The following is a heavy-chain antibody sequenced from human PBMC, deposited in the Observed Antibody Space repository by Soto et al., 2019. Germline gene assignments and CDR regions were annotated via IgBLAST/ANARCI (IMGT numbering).Heavy chain of an antibody. Sequence: PSVTRSVARTVSCDSFVSGSYYWCWLRQHPGKGLEWIGYIYTSRTTYYNPSLRIRVTISLDTSKNQFSLRLTSVTAADTAMYYCARFSKELPPEYSHYGVDVWGQGTTVTVSS. D-gene: IGHD1-26*01. CDR1: CDSFVSGSYY. V-gene: IGHV4-61*01. J-gene: IGHJ6*02. CDR3: ARFSKELPPEYSHYGVDV. CDR2: IYTSRTT.